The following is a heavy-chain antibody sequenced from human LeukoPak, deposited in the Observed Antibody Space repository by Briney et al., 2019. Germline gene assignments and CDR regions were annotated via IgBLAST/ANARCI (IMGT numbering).Heavy chain of an antibody. V-gene: IGHV3-23*01. J-gene: IGHJ4*02. D-gene: IGHD3-10*01. CDR2: ISERGGST. Sequence: PGGSLRLSCVVSGISLSNYATTWVRQAPGKGLEWVSYISERGGSTTYADSVKGRFTISRDTSLNTLYLQMNNLRAEDTAVYFCVKRGVVIRGLLVIGYHQEAYHYDFWGQGVLVTVSS. CDR3: VKRGVVIRGLLVIGYHQEAYHYDF. CDR1: GISLSNYA.